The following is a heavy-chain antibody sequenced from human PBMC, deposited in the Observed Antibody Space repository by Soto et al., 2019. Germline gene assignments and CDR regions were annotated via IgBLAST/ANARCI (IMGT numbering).Heavy chain of an antibody. CDR3: ARHLYDFWSGSDIDY. V-gene: IGHV4-59*08. J-gene: IGHJ4*02. Sequence: PSETLSLTCTVSGGSISSYYWIWIRQPPGKGLEWIGYIYYSGSTNYNPSLKGRVTISVDTSKNQFSLKLSSVTAADTAVYYCARHLYDFWSGSDIDYWGQGTLVTVSS. CDR1: GGSISSYY. D-gene: IGHD3-3*01. CDR2: IYYSGST.